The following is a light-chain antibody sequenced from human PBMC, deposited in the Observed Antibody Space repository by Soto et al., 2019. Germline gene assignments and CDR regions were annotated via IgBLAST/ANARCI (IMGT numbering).Light chain of an antibody. J-gene: IGLJ1*01. V-gene: IGLV2-8*01. CDR2: EVT. CDR3: CSNAGNSNFV. Sequence: QSALTQPPSASGSPGQSITISCTGSSSDIGGYNYVSWYQQYPGKAPKLIIYEVTERPSGVPDRFSGSKSGNTASLTVSGLQAEDEADYYCCSNAGNSNFVFGAGTKLTVL. CDR1: SSDIGGYNY.